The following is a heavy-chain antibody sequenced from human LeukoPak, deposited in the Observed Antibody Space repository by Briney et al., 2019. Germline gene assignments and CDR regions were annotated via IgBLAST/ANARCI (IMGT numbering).Heavy chain of an antibody. V-gene: IGHV3-74*01. Sequence: PGGSLRLSCAASGFTFTIYWMHWGRQAPGKGLVWLSRVNNDGSNTNYADSVKGRFTISRDNAKITVYLQMYSLRAEDTAVYYCARGGLDHAFDIWGQGTMVTVSS. CDR2: VNNDGSNT. D-gene: IGHD3/OR15-3a*01. CDR1: GFTFTIYW. J-gene: IGHJ3*02. CDR3: ARGGLDHAFDI.